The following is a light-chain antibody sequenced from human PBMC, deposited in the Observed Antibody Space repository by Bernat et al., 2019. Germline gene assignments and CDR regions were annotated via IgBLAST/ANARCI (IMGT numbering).Light chain of an antibody. J-gene: IGKJ1*01. CDR1: QSISRY. V-gene: IGKV1-39*01. CDR2: AVS. CDR3: KQDYCSTWT. Sequence: DIQMTQSPSSPSASVGDSVTITCRASQSISRYLNWYQQQPGKAPKLLIYAVSSLHSGVSSRFSGRGSGTEYTLTISCLRPEDYATYYCKQDYCSTWTFGQGTKVEV.